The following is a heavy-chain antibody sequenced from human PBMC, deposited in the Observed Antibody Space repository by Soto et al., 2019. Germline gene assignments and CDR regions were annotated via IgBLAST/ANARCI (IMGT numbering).Heavy chain of an antibody. Sequence: PGGSLRLSCEPSTFTFTTFGMHWVRQAPGKGLEWVAFISHDGSNKDYADSVKGRFTISRENPRNTLHLQMSSLRAEDTGVYYCTKVRAGPSSYYYYAMDVWGQGTTVT. CDR2: ISHDGSNK. J-gene: IGHJ6*02. CDR3: TKVRAGPSSYYYYAMDV. D-gene: IGHD6-25*01. CDR1: TFTFTTFG. V-gene: IGHV3-30*18.